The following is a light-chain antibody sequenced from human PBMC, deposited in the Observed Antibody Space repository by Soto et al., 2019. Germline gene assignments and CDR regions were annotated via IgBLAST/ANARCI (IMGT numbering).Light chain of an antibody. CDR2: AAP. CDR1: QSISNY. Sequence: DLQMTQSPSSLSASVGDRVTITCRASQSISNYLNWYQQKPGKAPKLLIYAAPSMQSGVPSRFSGSGSETDFTLTISSLQPDDSATYYCQQSFSPLWTFGQGTKVEV. CDR3: QQSFSPLWT. V-gene: IGKV1-39*01. J-gene: IGKJ1*01.